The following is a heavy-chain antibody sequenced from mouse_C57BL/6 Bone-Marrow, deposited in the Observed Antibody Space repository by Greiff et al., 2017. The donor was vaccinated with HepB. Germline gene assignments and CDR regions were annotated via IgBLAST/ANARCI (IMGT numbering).Heavy chain of an antibody. Sequence: VQLQQSGAELARPGASVKLSCKASGYTFTSYGISWVKQRTGQGLEWIGEIYPRSGNTYYNEKFKGKATLTADKSSSTAYMELRSLTSEDSAVYFCARAYLLWLRRGAWFAYWGQGTLVTVSA. CDR3: ARAYLLWLRRGAWFAY. CDR2: IYPRSGNT. J-gene: IGHJ3*01. CDR1: GYTFTSYG. D-gene: IGHD2-2*01. V-gene: IGHV1-81*01.